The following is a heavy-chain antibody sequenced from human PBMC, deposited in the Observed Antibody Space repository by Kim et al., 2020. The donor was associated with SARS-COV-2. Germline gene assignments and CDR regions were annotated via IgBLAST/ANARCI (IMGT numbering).Heavy chain of an antibody. V-gene: IGHV3-11*01. CDR2: GSSN. Sequence: GSSNDYADSVTGRFTISRDSAKRSVCLQMNSLTPEDTAVYYCVREPSNWGQGTLVTVSS. CDR3: VREPSN. J-gene: IGHJ4*02.